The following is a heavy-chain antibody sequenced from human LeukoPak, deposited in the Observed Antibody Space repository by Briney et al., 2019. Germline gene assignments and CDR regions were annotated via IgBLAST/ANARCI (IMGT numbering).Heavy chain of an antibody. Sequence: GGSLRLSCAASGFTVSSNYMNWVRQAPGKGLEWVSYISSSGSTIYYADSVKGRFTISRDNAKNSLYLQMNSLRAEDTAVYYCARDRRPQWAFDIWGQGTMVTVSS. J-gene: IGHJ3*02. CDR2: ISSSGSTI. CDR1: GFTVSSNY. CDR3: ARDRRPQWAFDI. D-gene: IGHD2-8*01. V-gene: IGHV3-48*03.